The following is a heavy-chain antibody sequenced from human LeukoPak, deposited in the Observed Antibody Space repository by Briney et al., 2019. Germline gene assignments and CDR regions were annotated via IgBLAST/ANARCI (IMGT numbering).Heavy chain of an antibody. CDR3: TTGYYSGQNQRYYFDY. Sequence: TGGSLRLSCAASGFTFSSYAMHWVRQAPGKGLEWVAVISYDGSNKYYADSVKGRFTISRDNSKNTLYLQMKSLRTEDTAIYYCTTGYYSGQNQRYYFDYWGQGTLVTVSS. D-gene: IGHD5-12*01. CDR2: ISYDGSNK. V-gene: IGHV3-30*04. CDR1: GFTFSSYA. J-gene: IGHJ4*02.